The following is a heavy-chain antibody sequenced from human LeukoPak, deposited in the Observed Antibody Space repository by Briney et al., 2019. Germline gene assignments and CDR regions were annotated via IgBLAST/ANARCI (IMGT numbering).Heavy chain of an antibody. CDR2: INTDAGNP. CDR1: GYSFRNYA. J-gene: IGHJ4*02. CDR3: ARRGVEYTIDY. D-gene: IGHD2/OR15-2a*01. Sequence: GASVKVSCKASGYSFRNYALNWVRQAPGQGLEWMGWINTDAGNPTYAQGFTGRFVFSLDTSVSTAYLQISALKAEDTAVYYCARRGVEYTIDYWGQGNLVTVSS. V-gene: IGHV7-4-1*02.